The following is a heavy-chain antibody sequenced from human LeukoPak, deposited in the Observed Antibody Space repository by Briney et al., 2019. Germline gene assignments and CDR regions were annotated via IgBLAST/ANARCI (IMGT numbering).Heavy chain of an antibody. Sequence: SETLSLTCAVYGGSFSGYYWSWIRQPPGKGLEWIGEINHSGSTNYNPSLKSRVTISVDTSKNQFSLKLSSVTAADTAVYYCASGIAAAERVSYYYYYYMDVWGKGTTVTVSS. D-gene: IGHD6-13*01. J-gene: IGHJ6*03. CDR1: GGSFSGYY. V-gene: IGHV4-34*01. CDR2: INHSGST. CDR3: ASGIAAAERVSYYYYYYMDV.